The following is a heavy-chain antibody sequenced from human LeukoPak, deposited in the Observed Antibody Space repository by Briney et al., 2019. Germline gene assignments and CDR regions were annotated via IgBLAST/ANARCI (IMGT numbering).Heavy chain of an antibody. Sequence: PSETLSLTCTVSGGSISSGGYYWSWIRQHPGKGLEWIGYIYYSGSTYYNPSLKSRITISVDTSKNQFSLKLSSVTAADTAVYYCARAGYYGDYLTYFDYWGQGTLVTVSS. CDR1: GGSISSGGYY. CDR3: ARAGYYGDYLTYFDY. J-gene: IGHJ4*02. V-gene: IGHV4-31*03. CDR2: IYYSGST. D-gene: IGHD4-17*01.